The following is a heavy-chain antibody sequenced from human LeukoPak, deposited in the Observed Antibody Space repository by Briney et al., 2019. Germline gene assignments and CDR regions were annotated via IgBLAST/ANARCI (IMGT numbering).Heavy chain of an antibody. CDR2: ISSSGSTI. Sequence: GGSLRLSCAASGFTFSDYYMSWIRQAPGKGLEWVSYISSSGSTIYYADSVKGRFTISRDNAKNSLYLQMNSLRAEDTAVYYCARDWKDYYGSGSYEDYWGQGTLVTVSS. CDR3: ARDWKDYYGSGSYEDY. D-gene: IGHD3-10*01. CDR1: GFTFSDYY. V-gene: IGHV3-11*04. J-gene: IGHJ4*02.